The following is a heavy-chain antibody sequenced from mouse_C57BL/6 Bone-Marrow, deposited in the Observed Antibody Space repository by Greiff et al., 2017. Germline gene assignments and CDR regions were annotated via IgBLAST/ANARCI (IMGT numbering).Heavy chain of an antibody. V-gene: IGHV14-4*01. CDR3: TRRGEGYFDV. J-gene: IGHJ1*03. CDR1: GFNIKDDY. Sequence: VQLKESGAELVRPGASVKLSCTASGFNIKDDYMHWVKQRPEQGLEWIGWIDPENGDTEYASKFQGKATITADTSSNTAYLQLRSLPSEDTAVYYCTRRGEGYFDVWGTGTTVTVSS. CDR2: IDPENGDT.